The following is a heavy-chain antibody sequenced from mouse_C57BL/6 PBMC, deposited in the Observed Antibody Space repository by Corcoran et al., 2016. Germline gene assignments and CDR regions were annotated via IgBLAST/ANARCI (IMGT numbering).Heavy chain of an antibody. CDR2: INPNNGGT. CDR1: GYTFTDYY. Sequence: EVQLQQSGPELVKPGASVKISCKASGYTFTDYYMNWVKQSHGKSLEWIGDINPNNGGTSYNQKFKGKATLTVDKSSSTAYMALRSLTSEDSAVYYCARPYDGYSAWFAYWGQGTLVTVSA. V-gene: IGHV1-26*01. CDR3: ARPYDGYSAWFAY. D-gene: IGHD2-3*01. J-gene: IGHJ3*01.